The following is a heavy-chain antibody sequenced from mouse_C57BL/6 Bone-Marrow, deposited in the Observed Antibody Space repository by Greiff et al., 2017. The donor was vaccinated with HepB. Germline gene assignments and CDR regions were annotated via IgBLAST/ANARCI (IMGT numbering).Heavy chain of an antibody. CDR3: ARDLLCLRRMDYAMDY. J-gene: IGHJ4*01. Sequence: EVKLMESGGGLVKPGGSLKLSCAASGFTFSSYAMSWVRQTPEKRLEWVATISDGGSYTYYPDNVKGRFTISRDNAKNNLYLQMSHLQSEDTAMYYCARDLLCLRRMDYAMDYWGQGASVTVSS. CDR1: GFTFSSYA. V-gene: IGHV5-4*01. D-gene: IGHD2-2*01. CDR2: ISDGGSYT.